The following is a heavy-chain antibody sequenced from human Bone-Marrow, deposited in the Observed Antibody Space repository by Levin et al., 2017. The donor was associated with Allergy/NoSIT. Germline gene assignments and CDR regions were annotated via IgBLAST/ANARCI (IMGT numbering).Heavy chain of an antibody. Sequence: GESLKISCQGSGYRFTTHWIAWVRHVPGEGLQCMGIIDPSDSATIYNPSFEGQVTMSADRSIDTAYLQWTSVKASDSAIYYCARYRHGSCGDFCHFHFDDWGQGGLVTVSS. J-gene: IGHJ4*02. CDR1: GYRFTTHW. CDR3: ARYRHGSCGDFCHFHFDD. D-gene: IGHD3/OR15-3a*01. CDR2: IDPSDSAT. V-gene: IGHV5-51*01.